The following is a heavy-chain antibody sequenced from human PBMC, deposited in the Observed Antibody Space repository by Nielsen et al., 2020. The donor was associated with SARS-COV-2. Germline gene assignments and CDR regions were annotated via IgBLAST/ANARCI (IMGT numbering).Heavy chain of an antibody. CDR2: INHSGST. V-gene: IGHV4-34*01. J-gene: IGHJ6*02. CDR1: GGSISSYY. Sequence: SETLSLTCTVSGGSISSYYWSWIRQPPGKGLEWIGEINHSGSTNYNPSLKSRVTISVDTSKNQFSLKLSSVTAADTAVYYCARGENVRFLEWTHYYYYGMDVWGQGTTATVSS. D-gene: IGHD3-3*01. CDR3: ARGENVRFLEWTHYYYYGMDV.